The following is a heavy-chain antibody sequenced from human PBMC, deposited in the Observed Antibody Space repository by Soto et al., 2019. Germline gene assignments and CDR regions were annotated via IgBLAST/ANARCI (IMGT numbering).Heavy chain of an antibody. J-gene: IGHJ4*02. D-gene: IGHD1-26*01. CDR2: IYYSGST. CDR3: ARDGSGSPGAADH. CDR1: GASINSGDSF. V-gene: IGHV4-61*08. Sequence: SETLSLTCTVCGASINSGDSFWTWIRQPPGKGLEWIGYIYYSGSTNYNPSLKSRVTISVDTSKNQFSLNLRSVTAADTAVYYCARDGSGSPGAADHWGQGTLVTVSS.